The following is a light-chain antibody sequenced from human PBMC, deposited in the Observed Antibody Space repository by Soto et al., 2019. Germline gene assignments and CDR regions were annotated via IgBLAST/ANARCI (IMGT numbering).Light chain of an antibody. CDR1: SGSVSTNNY. J-gene: IGLJ3*02. CDR2: STY. Sequence: QAVVTQEPWFSMSPGATVTLTCGSSSGSVSTNNYPSWYQQTPGQAPRTLIYSTYTRSSGVPDRFSASILGNKAALTITGAQADDEPDYYCVLYMGSGIWAFGGGTKLTVL. V-gene: IGLV8-61*01. CDR3: VLYMGSGIWA.